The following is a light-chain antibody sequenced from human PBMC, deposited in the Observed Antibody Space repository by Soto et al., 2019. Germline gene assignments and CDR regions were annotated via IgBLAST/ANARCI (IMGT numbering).Light chain of an antibody. V-gene: IGLV1-40*01. CDR3: QSYDSSLSGSGV. J-gene: IGLJ1*01. CDR1: SSNIGAGYD. Sequence: QPVLAQRPAGSGAPGQRVTISCTKSSSNIGAGYDVHWYQQLPGTAPKLLIYGNSNRPSGVPDRFSGSKSGTSASLAITGLQAEDEADYYCQSYDSSLSGSGVFGTGTKVTVL. CDR2: GNS.